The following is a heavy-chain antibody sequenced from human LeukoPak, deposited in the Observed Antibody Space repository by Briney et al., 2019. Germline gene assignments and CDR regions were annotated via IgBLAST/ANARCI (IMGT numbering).Heavy chain of an antibody. Sequence: SVKVSCKASGGTFSSYTINWVRQAPGQGLEWMGGIIPVFGTANYVQKFQGRVTITADESTSTAYMELSSLRSEDTAVYYCASWSGASTFDNYYYYYYYMDVWGKGTTVTVSS. CDR1: GGTFSSYT. V-gene: IGHV1-69*13. CDR2: IIPVFGTA. J-gene: IGHJ6*03. CDR3: ASWSGASTFDNYYYYYYYMDV. D-gene: IGHD3-3*01.